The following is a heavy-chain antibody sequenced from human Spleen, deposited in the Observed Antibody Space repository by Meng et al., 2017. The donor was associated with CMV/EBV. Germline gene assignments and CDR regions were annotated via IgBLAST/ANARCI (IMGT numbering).Heavy chain of an antibody. CDR1: YY. V-gene: IGHV4-39*01. CDR3: ARGPGGYCSSTSCPHSLYYFDY. CDR2: ISYTGGS. D-gene: IGHD2-2*01. J-gene: IGHJ4*02. Sequence: YYWGWVCQPPGKELEWIGRISYTGGSSSTPSLSGRVTMSVDTSTNQFSLKVTSVTAADTAVYYCARGPGGYCSSTSCPHSLYYFDYWGQGTLVTVSS.